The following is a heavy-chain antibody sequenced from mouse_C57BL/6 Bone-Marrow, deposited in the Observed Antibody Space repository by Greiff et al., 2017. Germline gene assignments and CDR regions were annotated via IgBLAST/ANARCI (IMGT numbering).Heavy chain of an antibody. D-gene: IGHD1-1*01. CDR1: GFTFSSYG. Sequence: EVQLVESGGDLVKPGGSLKLSCAASGFTFSSYGMSWVRQTPDKRLEWVATISSGGSYTYYPDSVKGRFTISRDNAKNTLYLQMSSLKSEDTAMYYCASLYYYGSTFIDYWGQGTTLTVSS. CDR3: ASLYYYGSTFIDY. J-gene: IGHJ2*01. V-gene: IGHV5-6*01. CDR2: ISSGGSYT.